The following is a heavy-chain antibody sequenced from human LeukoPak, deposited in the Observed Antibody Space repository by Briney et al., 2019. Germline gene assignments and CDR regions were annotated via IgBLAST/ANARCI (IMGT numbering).Heavy chain of an antibody. CDR1: GGTFSSYA. CDR3: ASAKSPGSGWYDFDY. J-gene: IGHJ4*02. Sequence: SVKVSCKASGGTFSSYAISWVRQAPGQGLEWMGGIIPIFGTANYAQKFQGRVTITTDESTSTAYMELSSLRSEDTAVYYCASAKSPGSGWYDFDYWGQGTLVTVSS. V-gene: IGHV1-69*05. D-gene: IGHD6-19*01. CDR2: IIPIFGTA.